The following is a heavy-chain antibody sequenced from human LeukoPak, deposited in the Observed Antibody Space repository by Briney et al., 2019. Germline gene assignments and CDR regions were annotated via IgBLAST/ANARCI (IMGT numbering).Heavy chain of an antibody. D-gene: IGHD6-19*01. V-gene: IGHV1-3*01. CDR2: INAGNGNT. CDR3: ARSIVYSSDSDGGYYFDY. Sequence: VASVKVSCKASGYTFTSYAIHWVRQAPGQRLEWMGWINAGNGNTKYSQKFQGRVTITRDTSASTAYMELSYLRSEDTALYFCARSIVYSSDSDGGYYFDYWGQGTLVTVSS. J-gene: IGHJ4*02. CDR1: GYTFTSYA.